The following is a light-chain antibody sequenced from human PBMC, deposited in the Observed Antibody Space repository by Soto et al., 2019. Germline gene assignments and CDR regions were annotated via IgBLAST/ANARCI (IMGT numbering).Light chain of an antibody. CDR1: QSISSW. J-gene: IGKJ2*01. CDR2: DAS. Sequence: DIQMTQSPSTLSASVGDRVTITCRASQSISSWLAWYQQKPGKAPKLLLYDASSLESGVPSRFSGSGSGTEFTLTTGSLQPDDFATYYCQQYNSYSRGYTFGQGTKLEIK. V-gene: IGKV1-5*01. CDR3: QQYNSYSRGYT.